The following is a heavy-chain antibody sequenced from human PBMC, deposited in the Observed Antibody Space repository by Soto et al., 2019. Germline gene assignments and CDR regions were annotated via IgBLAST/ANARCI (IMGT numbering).Heavy chain of an antibody. CDR1: GGSISSSNW. Sequence: QVQLQESGPGLVKPSGTLSLTCAVSGGSISSSNWWSWVRQPPGKGLEWIGEIYHSGSTNYNPSPKSRVTIAVDKSKNQFSRKLSSVTAADTAVYYCARGMDRGATPAYFDYWGQGTLVTVSS. J-gene: IGHJ4*02. CDR3: ARGMDRGATPAYFDY. CDR2: IYHSGST. V-gene: IGHV4-4*02. D-gene: IGHD3-10*01.